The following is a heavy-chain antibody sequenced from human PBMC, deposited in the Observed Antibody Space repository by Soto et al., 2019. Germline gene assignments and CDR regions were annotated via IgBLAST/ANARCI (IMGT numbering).Heavy chain of an antibody. Sequence: QVQLVESGGGVVQPGRSLRLSCAASGFTFSSYAMHWVRQAPGKGLEWVAVISYDGSNKYYADSVKGRFTISRDNSKNTLYLQMNSLRAEDTAVYYCARDDGTDSSGWPYYFDYWGQGTLVTVSS. D-gene: IGHD6-19*01. CDR2: ISYDGSNK. V-gene: IGHV3-30-3*01. J-gene: IGHJ4*02. CDR3: ARDDGTDSSGWPYYFDY. CDR1: GFTFSSYA.